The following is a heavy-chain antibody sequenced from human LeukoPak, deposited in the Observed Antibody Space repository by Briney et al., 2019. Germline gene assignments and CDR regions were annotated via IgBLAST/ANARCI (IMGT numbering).Heavy chain of an antibody. CDR2: INHSGST. V-gene: IGHV4-34*01. Sequence: SGTLSLTCAVYGGSFSGYYWSWIRQPPGKGLEWIGEINHSGSTNYNPSLKSRVTISVDTSKNQFSLKLSSVTAADTAVYYCARSYSSSLGVIDYWGQGTLVTVSS. CDR3: ARSYSSSLGVIDY. D-gene: IGHD6-6*01. CDR1: GGSFSGYY. J-gene: IGHJ4*02.